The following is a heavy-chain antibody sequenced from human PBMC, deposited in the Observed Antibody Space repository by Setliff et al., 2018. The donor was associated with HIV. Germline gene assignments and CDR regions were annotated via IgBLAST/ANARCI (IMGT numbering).Heavy chain of an antibody. CDR2: INRNGNT. CDR3: ARDYRTSNRFGT. Sequence: PSETLSLTCAVYGGSFSGYSWIWIRQPPGKGLEWIGEINRNGNTNYNPSLKSRVTISVDTSKNQFSLKLSSVTAADTAIYYCARDYRTSNRFGTWGQGTPVTVSS. D-gene: IGHD3-16*02. V-gene: IGHV4-34*01. J-gene: IGHJ5*02. CDR1: GGSFSGYS.